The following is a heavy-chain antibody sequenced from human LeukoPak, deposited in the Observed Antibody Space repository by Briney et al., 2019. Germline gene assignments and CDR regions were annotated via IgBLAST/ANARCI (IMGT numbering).Heavy chain of an antibody. V-gene: IGHV4-39*01. J-gene: IGHJ4*02. Sequence: PSETLSLTCTVSGGSISSSSHRWGWIRQPPGKGLEWIGSIYYSGITYYNPSLRGRVTISVDTSKNQFSLKLSSVIAADTAVYYCARRVLTAGDYWGQGTLVTVSS. CDR2: IYYSGIT. CDR3: ARRVLTAGDY. CDR1: GGSISSSSHR. D-gene: IGHD2-2*01.